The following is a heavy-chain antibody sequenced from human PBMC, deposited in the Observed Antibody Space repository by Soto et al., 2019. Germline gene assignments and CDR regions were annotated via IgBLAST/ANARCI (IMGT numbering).Heavy chain of an antibody. D-gene: IGHD3-22*01. CDR3: ARGPRDYYYSSAYYLPHWFDT. CDR1: GFSFTSYW. J-gene: IGHJ5*02. V-gene: IGHV5-51*01. Sequence: LGESLKISCKASGFSFTSYWIAWVRQMPGKGLEWMGIIFPDDSDTRYSPSFQGQVTISADKSISTAYLQWSSLRASDTAMYYCARGPRDYYYSSAYYLPHWFDTCGKGTLGTVAS. CDR2: IFPDDSDT.